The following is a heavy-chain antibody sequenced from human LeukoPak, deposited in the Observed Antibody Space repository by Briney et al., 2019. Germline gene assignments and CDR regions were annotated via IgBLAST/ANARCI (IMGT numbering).Heavy chain of an antibody. Sequence: SETLSLTCTVSGGSISSSSYYWGWIRQPPGKGLEWIGSIYYSGSTCYNPSLKSRVTISVDTSKNQFSLKLSSVTAADTAVYYCARSTSSGGRRAFDIWGQGTMVTVSS. V-gene: IGHV4-39*01. D-gene: IGHD2-2*01. CDR3: ARSTSSGGRRAFDI. CDR1: GGSISSSSYY. J-gene: IGHJ3*02. CDR2: IYYSGST.